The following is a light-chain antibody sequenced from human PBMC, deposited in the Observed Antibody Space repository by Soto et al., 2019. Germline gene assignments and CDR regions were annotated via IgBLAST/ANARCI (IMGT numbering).Light chain of an antibody. J-gene: IGLJ1*01. CDR2: EVS. V-gene: IGLV2-14*01. Sequence: QSVLTQPASVSGSPGQSITISCTGTSSDVGGYNYVSWYQQHPGKAPKLVIYEVSNRPSGVSNRFSGSKSGNTASLTISGLQAEDDADYYCSSYTSSGTPSYVFGTGTKLTVL. CDR1: SSDVGGYNY. CDR3: SSYTSSGTPSYV.